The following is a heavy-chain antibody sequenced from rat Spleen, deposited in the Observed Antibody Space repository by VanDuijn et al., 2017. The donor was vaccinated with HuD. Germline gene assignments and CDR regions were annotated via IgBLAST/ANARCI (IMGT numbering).Heavy chain of an antibody. D-gene: IGHD1-11*01. Sequence: EVQLVESGGGLVQPGRSLKLSCITSGFTFNNYWMTWIRQAPGKGLEWVASITHTGDSPNYPDSVKGRFTISRVNPKSTRYLQMNSLRSEDTATYYCTAGGGYWDYWGQGVMVTVSS. V-gene: IGHV5-31*01. CDR1: GFTFNNYW. CDR2: ITHTGDSP. CDR3: TAGGGYWDY. J-gene: IGHJ2*01.